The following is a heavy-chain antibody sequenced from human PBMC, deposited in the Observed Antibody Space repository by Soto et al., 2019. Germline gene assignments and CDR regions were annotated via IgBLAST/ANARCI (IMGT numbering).Heavy chain of an antibody. J-gene: IGHJ6*02. CDR3: ARTAAAGKYYYGVDV. D-gene: IGHD6-13*01. CDR2: IYPGDSDT. V-gene: IGHV5-51*01. CDR1: GYSFTNYW. Sequence: PGESLKISCKGVGYSFTNYWIGWVRQMPGKGLEWMGIIYPGDSDTRYSPSFQGQVTISADKSISTAYLQWSSLKASDTALYYCARTAAAGKYYYGVDVWGQGTTVTVSS.